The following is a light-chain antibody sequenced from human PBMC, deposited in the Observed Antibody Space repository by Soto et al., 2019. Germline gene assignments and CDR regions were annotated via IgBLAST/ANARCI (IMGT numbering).Light chain of an antibody. Sequence: QSVLTQAPSASGTPGQRVTISCSGSSSNVGSLSVDWYQHLPGTAPKLLIHSNYQRPSGVPDRFSGSKSGTSASLAINGLQSGDEADYYCAAWDGSLNGLYVFGTGTKLTVL. J-gene: IGLJ1*01. CDR2: SNY. CDR3: AAWDGSLNGLYV. CDR1: SSNVGSLS. V-gene: IGLV1-44*01.